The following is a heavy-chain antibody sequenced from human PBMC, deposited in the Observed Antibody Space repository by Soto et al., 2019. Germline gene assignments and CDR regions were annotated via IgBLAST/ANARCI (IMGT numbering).Heavy chain of an antibody. V-gene: IGHV4-34*01. CDR2: INHSGST. CDR3: ARKYQLLRQWFDP. CDR1: GGSFSGYY. Sequence: SETLSLTCAVYGGSFSGYYWSWIRQPPGKGLEWIGEINHSGSTNYNPSLKSRVTISVDTSKNQFSLKLSSVTAADTAVYYCARKYQLLRQWFDPWGQGTLVTVSS. D-gene: IGHD2-2*01. J-gene: IGHJ5*02.